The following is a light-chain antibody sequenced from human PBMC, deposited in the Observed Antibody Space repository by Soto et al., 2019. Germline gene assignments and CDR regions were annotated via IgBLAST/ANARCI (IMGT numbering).Light chain of an antibody. V-gene: IGKV3-20*01. CDR1: QSVSSSY. CDR2: GAS. J-gene: IGKJ1*01. Sequence: EIVFTQSPGTLSLSPGERATLSCRGSQSVSSSYLAWYQQKPGQAPRLLIYGASSRATGIPDRFSGSGSGTDFTLTISRLEPEDFAVYYCQQYGSPPQTFGQGTKVAIK. CDR3: QQYGSPPQT.